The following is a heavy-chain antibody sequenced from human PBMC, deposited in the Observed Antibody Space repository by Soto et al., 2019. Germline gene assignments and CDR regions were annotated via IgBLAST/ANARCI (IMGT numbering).Heavy chain of an antibody. D-gene: IGHD2-15*01. CDR1: EFTFSNFG. CDR3: ARVDVVVAADAFDI. J-gene: IGHJ3*02. Sequence: QVQLVESGGGVVQPGRSLRLSCAASEFTFSNFGMHWVRQAPGKVLEWVAVIYYDGSNEYYADSVKGRFTISRDNSKNTLYLQMNSLRAEDTAVYYCARVDVVVAADAFDIWGQGTMVTVSS. V-gene: IGHV3-33*01. CDR2: IYYDGSNE.